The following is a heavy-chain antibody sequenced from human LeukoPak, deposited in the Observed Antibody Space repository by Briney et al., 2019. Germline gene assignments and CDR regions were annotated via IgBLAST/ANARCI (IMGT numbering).Heavy chain of an antibody. CDR3: AKGFVTDSSGYYAVFTFDI. D-gene: IGHD3-22*01. J-gene: IGHJ3*02. CDR2: ISGSGGST. CDR1: GFTFSTFA. V-gene: IGHV3-23*01. Sequence: GGSLRLSCAASGFTFSTFAMSWVRQAPGKGLEWVSTISGSGGSTYYADSVKGRFTISRDNSKNTLYLQMNSLRAEDTAVYYCAKGFVTDSSGYYAVFTFDIWGQGTMVTVSS.